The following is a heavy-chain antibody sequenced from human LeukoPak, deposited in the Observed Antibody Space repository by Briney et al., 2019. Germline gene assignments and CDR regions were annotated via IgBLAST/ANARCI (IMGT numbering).Heavy chain of an antibody. D-gene: IGHD4-11*01. CDR3: ARERPTTVTTSSGPPWFDP. Sequence: GASVKVSCTASGYTFTSYAMHWVRQAPGQRLEWMGWIDAGNGNTKYSQKFQGRVTITRDTSASTAYMELSSLRSEDTAVYYCARERPTTVTTSSGPPWFDPWGQGTLVTVSS. V-gene: IGHV1-3*01. CDR2: IDAGNGNT. CDR1: GYTFTSYA. J-gene: IGHJ5*02.